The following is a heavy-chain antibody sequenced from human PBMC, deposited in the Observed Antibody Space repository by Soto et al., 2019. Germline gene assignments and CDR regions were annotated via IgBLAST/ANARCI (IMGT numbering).Heavy chain of an antibody. CDR3: TKFAAVVTLLESYFDA. V-gene: IGHV3-30*18. Sequence: PGGSLRLSCAASGFDFTNYGMHWVRQAPGKGLEWVAMVSYDGTNEIYADSVKGRFTVSRDNSKNSVFLQMNSLRPEDTAQYFCTKFAAVVTLLESYFDAWGQGALVTVSS. J-gene: IGHJ4*02. CDR2: VSYDGTNE. CDR1: GFDFTNYG. D-gene: IGHD2-21*02.